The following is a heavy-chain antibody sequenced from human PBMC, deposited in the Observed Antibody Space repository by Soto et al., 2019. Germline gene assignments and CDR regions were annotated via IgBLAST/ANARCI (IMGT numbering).Heavy chain of an antibody. D-gene: IGHD3-22*01. Sequence: QVQLVQSGAEVKKPGSSVKVSCTASGGTFSSYAISWVRQAPGQGLEWMGGIIPIFGTANYAQKFQGRVTITADESTSTAYMELSSLRSEDTAVYYCARDAVNYYDSSGYYGVPDYWGQGTLVTVSS. CDR3: ARDAVNYYDSSGYYGVPDY. CDR1: GGTFSSYA. CDR2: IIPIFGTA. V-gene: IGHV1-69*01. J-gene: IGHJ4*02.